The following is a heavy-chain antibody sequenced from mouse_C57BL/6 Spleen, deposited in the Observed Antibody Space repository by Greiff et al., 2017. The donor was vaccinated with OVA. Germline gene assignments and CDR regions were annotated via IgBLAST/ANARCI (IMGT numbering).Heavy chain of an antibody. CDR3: ASTMVTTNRFAY. D-gene: IGHD2-2*01. CDR2: IYPGDGDT. Sequence: LVESGPELVKPGASVKISCKASGYAFSSSWMNWVKQRPGKGLEWIGRIYPGDGDTNYNGKFKGKATLTADKSSSTAYMQLSSLTSEDSAVYFCASTMVTTNRFAYWGQGTLVTVSA. J-gene: IGHJ3*01. CDR1: GYAFSSSW. V-gene: IGHV1-82*01.